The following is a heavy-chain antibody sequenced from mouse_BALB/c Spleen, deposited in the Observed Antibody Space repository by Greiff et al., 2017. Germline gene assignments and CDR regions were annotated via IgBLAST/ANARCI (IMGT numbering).Heavy chain of an antibody. Sequence: VQLQQSGPELVKPGASVKISCKASGYSFTGYFMNWVKQSPGKSLEWIGRINPYNGDTSYNQKFKGEATLTVDKSSSTAHMELLSLTSEDSAVYYCGRSYYYYGSSCLAYWGQGTLVTVSA. D-gene: IGHD1-1*01. CDR3: GRSYYYYGSSCLAY. V-gene: IGHV1-37*01. CDR1: GYSFTGYF. CDR2: INPYNGDT. J-gene: IGHJ3*01.